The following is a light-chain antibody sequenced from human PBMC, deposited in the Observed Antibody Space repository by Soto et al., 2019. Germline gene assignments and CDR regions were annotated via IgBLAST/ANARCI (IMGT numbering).Light chain of an antibody. Sequence: DIVMTQSPDSLAVSLGERATINCKSSQNDLDNSNNKNYLAWYQQKAGQPPKLLIYWASTRESGVPDRFSGSGSGTDFTLTISSLQAEDVAVYYCQQYSSTPITFGGGTKVEIK. CDR3: QQYSSTPIT. CDR1: QNDLDNSNNKNY. CDR2: WAS. V-gene: IGKV4-1*01. J-gene: IGKJ4*01.